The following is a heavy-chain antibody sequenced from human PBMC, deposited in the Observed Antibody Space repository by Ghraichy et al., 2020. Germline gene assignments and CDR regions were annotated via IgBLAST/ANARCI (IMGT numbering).Heavy chain of an antibody. CDR2: IWYDGSNK. Sequence: GGSLRLSCAASGFTFSSYGMHWVRQAPGKGLEWVAVIWYDGSNKYYADSVKGRFTISRDNSKNTLYLQMNSLRAEDTAVYYCATTYYYDSSGSTPIINRDYWGQGTLVTVSS. V-gene: IGHV3-33*01. CDR3: ATTYYYDSSGSTPIINRDY. CDR1: GFTFSSYG. J-gene: IGHJ4*02. D-gene: IGHD3-22*01.